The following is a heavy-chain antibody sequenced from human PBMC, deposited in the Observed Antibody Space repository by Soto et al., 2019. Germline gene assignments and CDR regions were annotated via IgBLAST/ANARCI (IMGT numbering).Heavy chain of an antibody. CDR3: ARDQGGDLDY. Sequence: QVQLQESGPGRMKPSQTLSLTCTVSGASIGRGGYYWTWIRQHPGKALEWMGHIHFSGETNYNPSLMGRLTMSIDTSTNQFSLNLAAVTAADTAMYYCARDQGGDLDYWGQGTLVSVSS. CDR1: GASIGRGGYY. CDR2: IHFSGET. V-gene: IGHV4-31*03. D-gene: IGHD2-21*01. J-gene: IGHJ4*02.